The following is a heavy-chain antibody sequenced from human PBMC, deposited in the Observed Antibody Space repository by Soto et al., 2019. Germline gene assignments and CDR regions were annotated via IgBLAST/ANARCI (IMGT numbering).Heavy chain of an antibody. J-gene: IGHJ4*02. CDR3: AREMVRGVVSDY. V-gene: IGHV1-18*01. CDR1: GYAFTSYG. D-gene: IGHD3-10*01. CDR2: ISIYNGNT. Sequence: ASVKVSCKASGYAFTSYGIRWVRQAPGQGLEWMGWISIYNGNTKYAQKLQGRVTMTTDTSTSTAYMELRSLRSDDTAVFYCAREMVRGVVSDYWGQGTLVTVS.